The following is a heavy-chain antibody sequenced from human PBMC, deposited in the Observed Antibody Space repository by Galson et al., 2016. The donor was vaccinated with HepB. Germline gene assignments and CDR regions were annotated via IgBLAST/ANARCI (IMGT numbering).Heavy chain of an antibody. CDR3: ARNYYDTVGRLYQ. D-gene: IGHD3-22*01. CDR1: GFTFSSFA. Sequence: SLRLSCAGSGFTFSSFAMSWVRQAPGKGLEWVATISYDRTNKYYADSVKGRFTISRDNSKNTLYLQMNSLRVEDTAVYYCARNYYDTVGRLYQWGQGTLVTVSS. CDR2: ISYDRTNK. V-gene: IGHV3-30-3*01. J-gene: IGHJ4*02.